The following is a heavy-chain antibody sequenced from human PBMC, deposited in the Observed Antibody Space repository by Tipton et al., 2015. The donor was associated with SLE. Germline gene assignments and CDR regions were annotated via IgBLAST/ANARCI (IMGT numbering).Heavy chain of an antibody. D-gene: IGHD3-9*01. V-gene: IGHV3-23*01. CDR3: ASVLRYFDWLSDDAFDI. CDR2: ISGSGGST. Sequence: GSLRLSCAAPGFTFSSYAMSWVRQAPGKGLEWVSAISGSGGSTYYADSVKGRFTISRDNSKNTLYLQMNSLRAEDTAVYYCASVLRYFDWLSDDAFDIWGQGTMVTVSS. CDR1: GFTFSSYA. J-gene: IGHJ3*02.